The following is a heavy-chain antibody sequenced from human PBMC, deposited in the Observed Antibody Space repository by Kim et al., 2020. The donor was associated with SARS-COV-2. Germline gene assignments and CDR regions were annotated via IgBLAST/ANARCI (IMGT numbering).Heavy chain of an antibody. CDR1: GFTFSSYA. V-gene: IGHV3-23*01. CDR3: ANYGVRGGSGYDAFDI. J-gene: IGHJ3*02. CDR2: ISGSGGST. D-gene: IGHD3-10*01. Sequence: GGSLILSCAASGFTFSSYAMSWVRQAPGKGLEWVSAISGSGGSTYYADSVKGRFTISRDNSKNTLYLQMNSLRAEDTAVYYCANYGVRGGSGYDAFDIWGQGTMVTVSS.